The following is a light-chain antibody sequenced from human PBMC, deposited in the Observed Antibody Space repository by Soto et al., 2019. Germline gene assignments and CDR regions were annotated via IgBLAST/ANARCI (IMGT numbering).Light chain of an antibody. Sequence: ESVLTQSPGTLSLSPGERASLACRASQSVGSANFAWYQQKPGQAPRLLIYGASSRATGIPDRFSGSGSGTVFTLTINILEPDDFAVYYCHQYGNSPQTFGQGTNADIK. J-gene: IGKJ1*01. CDR2: GAS. CDR1: QSVGSAN. CDR3: HQYGNSPQT. V-gene: IGKV3-20*01.